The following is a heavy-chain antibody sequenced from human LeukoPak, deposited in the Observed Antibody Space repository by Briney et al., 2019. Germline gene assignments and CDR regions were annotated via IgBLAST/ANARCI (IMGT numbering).Heavy chain of an antibody. CDR2: INGRSTFI. CDR3: ARAYTNGPLYFDY. D-gene: IGHD2-8*01. CDR1: GFTFTTYS. J-gene: IGHJ4*02. V-gene: IGHV3-21*03. Sequence: GGSLRLSCAASGFTFTTYSMNWVRQAPGKGLEWVSSINGRSTFIYYADSVKGRFTISRDNAKNSMFMQMNSLRVEDTAVYYCARAYTNGPLYFDYWGQGVLVTVSP.